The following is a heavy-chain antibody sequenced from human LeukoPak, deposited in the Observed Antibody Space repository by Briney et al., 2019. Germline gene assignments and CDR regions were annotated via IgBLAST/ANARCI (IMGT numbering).Heavy chain of an antibody. J-gene: IGHJ4*02. V-gene: IGHV4-39*01. CDR2: IYYSGST. Sequence: SSETLSLTCTVSGGSISSSSYYWGWIRQPPGKGLEWIGSIYYSGSTYYNPSLKSRVTISVDTSKNQFSLKLSSVTAADTAVYYCARAKLRYIASFDYWGQGTLVTVSS. D-gene: IGHD3-9*01. CDR3: ARAKLRYIASFDY. CDR1: GGSISSSSYY.